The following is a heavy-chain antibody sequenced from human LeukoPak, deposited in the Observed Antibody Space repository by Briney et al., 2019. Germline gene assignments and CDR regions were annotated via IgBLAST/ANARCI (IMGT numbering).Heavy chain of an antibody. Sequence: SVKVSCKASGGTFSSYAISWVRQAPGRGLEWMGGIIPIFGTANYAQKFQGRVTITADESASTAYMELSSLRSDDTAVYNCARVVTPRYCTSPSCYWKGWFDPWGQGTLVTVSS. V-gene: IGHV1-69*13. CDR2: IIPIFGTA. D-gene: IGHD2-2*01. J-gene: IGHJ5*02. CDR1: GGTFSSYA. CDR3: ARVVTPRYCTSPSCYWKGWFDP.